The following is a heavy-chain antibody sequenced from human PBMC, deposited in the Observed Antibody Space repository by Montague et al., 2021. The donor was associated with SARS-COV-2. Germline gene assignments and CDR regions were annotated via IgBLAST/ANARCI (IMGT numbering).Heavy chain of an antibody. CDR3: ARGRTVTTFYYYYYYGMDV. Sequence: SETLSLTCAAYGGSFSGCYWSWIRQPPGKGLEWIGEINHSGSTNYNPSLKSRVTISVDTSKNQFSLKLSSVTAADTAVYYCARGRTVTTFYYYYYYGMDVWGQGTTVTVSS. CDR1: GGSFSGCY. V-gene: IGHV4-34*01. CDR2: INHSGST. D-gene: IGHD4-17*01. J-gene: IGHJ6*02.